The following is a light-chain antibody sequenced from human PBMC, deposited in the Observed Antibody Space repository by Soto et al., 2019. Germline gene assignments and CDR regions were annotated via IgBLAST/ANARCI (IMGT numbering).Light chain of an antibody. CDR3: QHSYTTPPWT. J-gene: IGKJ1*01. CDR1: QSVSSN. Sequence: EIVMTQSPATLSVSPGERATLSCRASQSVSSNLAWYQQKPGQAPRLLIYGASTRATGIPARFSGSGSGTEFTLTISSLQPEDFATYYCQHSYTTPPWTFGQGTKVEIK. CDR2: GAS. V-gene: IGKV3-15*01.